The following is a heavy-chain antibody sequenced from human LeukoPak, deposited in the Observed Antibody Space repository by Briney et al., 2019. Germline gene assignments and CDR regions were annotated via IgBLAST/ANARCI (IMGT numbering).Heavy chain of an antibody. J-gene: IGHJ4*02. CDR1: GFTFSSYG. Sequence: PGGSLRLSCAASGFTFSSYGMHWVRQAPGKGLEWVAVISYDGSNKYYADSVKGRFTISRDNSKNTLYLQMNSLRAEDTAVYYCAKDSYYGSGSYYLDYWGQGTPVTVSS. V-gene: IGHV3-30*18. CDR3: AKDSYYGSGSYYLDY. CDR2: ISYDGSNK. D-gene: IGHD3-10*01.